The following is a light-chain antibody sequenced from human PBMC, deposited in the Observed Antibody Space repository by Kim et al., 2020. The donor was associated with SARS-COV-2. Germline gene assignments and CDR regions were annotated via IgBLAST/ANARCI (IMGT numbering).Light chain of an antibody. CDR3: QQYHNWPPFT. Sequence: SPGERATLSCRASQSLSSNLAWYQQTPGQPPRRLIDGASTRATGIPARCSGSGSGTEFTLTISSLQSEDFAVYYCQQYHNWPPFTFGQGTKLEI. J-gene: IGKJ2*01. CDR2: GAS. CDR1: QSLSSN. V-gene: IGKV3-15*01.